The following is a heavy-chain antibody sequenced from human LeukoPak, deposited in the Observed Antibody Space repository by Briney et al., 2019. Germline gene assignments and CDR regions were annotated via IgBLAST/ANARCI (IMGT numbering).Heavy chain of an antibody. Sequence: QPGGSLRPSCAASGFAFSRYAMTWVRQAPGKGLEWVSVIGGNGRDTFYADSVTGRFAISRDNSKDTLYLHMNSLKAEDTAVYYCAKDRPSPFCSGSSCSGENWFDPWGQGTLVTVSS. CDR2: IGGNGRDT. V-gene: IGHV3-23*01. CDR3: AKDRPSPFCSGSSCSGENWFDP. CDR1: GFAFSRYA. J-gene: IGHJ5*02. D-gene: IGHD2-15*01.